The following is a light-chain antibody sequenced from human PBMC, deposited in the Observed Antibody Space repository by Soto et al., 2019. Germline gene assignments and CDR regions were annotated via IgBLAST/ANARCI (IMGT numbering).Light chain of an antibody. CDR1: SSSIGSNY. J-gene: IGLJ3*02. Sequence: QSVLTQPPSASGTPGQRVTISCSESSSSIGSNYIYWYQQLPGTAPKLLIYRDSQRPSGVPDRFSSSKSGTSASLAISGLRSEDEADYYCAAWDDSLRGGVFGGGTKLTVL. V-gene: IGLV1-47*01. CDR2: RDS. CDR3: AAWDDSLRGGV.